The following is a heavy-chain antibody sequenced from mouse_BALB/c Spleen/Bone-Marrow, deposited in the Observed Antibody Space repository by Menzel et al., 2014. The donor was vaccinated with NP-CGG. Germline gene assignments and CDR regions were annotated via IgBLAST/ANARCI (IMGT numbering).Heavy chain of an antibody. CDR2: IWAGGST. J-gene: IGHJ4*01. V-gene: IGHV2-9*02. D-gene: IGHD1-1*01. CDR1: GFSLTSYG. CDR3: ARDYYGSLYAMDY. Sequence: VKLVESGPGLVAPSQSLSITCTVSGFSLTSYGVHWVRQPPGKGLEWLGVIWAGGSTNYNSALMSRLSINKDNSKSQVFLKMNSLQTDDTAMYYCARDYYGSLYAMDYWGQGTSVTVSS.